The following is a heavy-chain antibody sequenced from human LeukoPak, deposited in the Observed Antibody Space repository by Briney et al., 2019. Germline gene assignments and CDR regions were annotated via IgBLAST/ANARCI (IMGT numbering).Heavy chain of an antibody. CDR2: INPNSGGT. Sequence: ASVKVSCEASGYTFTGYYMHWVRQAPGQGLEWMGWINPNSGGTNYAQKFQGRVTMTRDTSISTAYMELSRLRSDDTAVYYCARENTRYSSSPGYWGQGTLVTVSS. V-gene: IGHV1-2*02. CDR1: GYTFTGYY. J-gene: IGHJ4*02. D-gene: IGHD6-6*01. CDR3: ARENTRYSSSPGY.